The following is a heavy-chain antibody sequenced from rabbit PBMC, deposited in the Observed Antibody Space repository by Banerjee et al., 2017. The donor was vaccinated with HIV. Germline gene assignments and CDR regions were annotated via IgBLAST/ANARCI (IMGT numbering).Heavy chain of an antibody. Sequence: QEQLEESGGDLVKPEGSLTLTCTASGLDFSSRYWICWVRQAPGKGLEWIACIYGGSSGSSHYATWAKGRFTISKTSSTTVTLQMTSLTAADTATYFCARAYVIGGTRLDLRGQGTLVTVS. V-gene: IGHV1S45*01. CDR3: ARAYVIGGTRLDL. J-gene: IGHJ3*01. CDR1: GLDFSSRYW. D-gene: IGHD1-1*01. CDR2: IYGGSSGSS.